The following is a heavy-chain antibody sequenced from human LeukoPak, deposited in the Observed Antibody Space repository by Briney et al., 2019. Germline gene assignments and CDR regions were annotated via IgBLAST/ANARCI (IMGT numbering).Heavy chain of an antibody. CDR2: ISSDGRTT. J-gene: IGHJ4*02. V-gene: IGHV3-74*01. CDR3: LGYYSGRPN. Sequence: GGSLRLSCAASGFTFSYNWMHWVRQAPGKGLVWVSRISSDGRTTHYADSVKGRFTISRGSAKNTLFLQMNYLRAEDTAVYYCLGYYSGRPNRGQGTLVTVSS. D-gene: IGHD3-10*01. CDR1: GFTFSYNW.